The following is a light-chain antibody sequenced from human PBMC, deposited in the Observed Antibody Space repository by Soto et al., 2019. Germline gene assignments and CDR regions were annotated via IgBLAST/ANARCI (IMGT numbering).Light chain of an antibody. V-gene: IGLV2-14*01. CDR2: DVI. CDR1: SSDVGGYNY. Sequence: QSALTQPASVSGSPGQSITISCTGTSSDVGGYNYVSWYQQHPGKAPKLMIYDVINRPSGVSNLFSGSKSGNTASLTISGLQAEDEADYYYSSYTSSSTLLYVFGTGTKLTVL. J-gene: IGLJ1*01. CDR3: SSYTSSSTLLYV.